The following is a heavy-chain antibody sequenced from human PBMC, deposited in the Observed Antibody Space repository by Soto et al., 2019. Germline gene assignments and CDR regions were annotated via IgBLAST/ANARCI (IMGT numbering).Heavy chain of an antibody. V-gene: IGHV3-23*01. J-gene: IGHJ4*02. D-gene: IGHD4-17*01. CDR1: GFTFSRDG. CDR2: ITDNGRST. Sequence: GVSLRISCAASGFTFSRDGMSWVRQAPGKGLEWVSLITDNGRSTYYADSVKGRFTISRDNTKNTLFLQMNSLRAEDTAVYYCAKERATTTAFDYWGQGALVTVSS. CDR3: AKERATTTAFDY.